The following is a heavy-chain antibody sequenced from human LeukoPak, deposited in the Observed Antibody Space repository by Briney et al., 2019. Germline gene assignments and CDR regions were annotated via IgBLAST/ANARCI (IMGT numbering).Heavy chain of an antibody. CDR2: INPSGGST. D-gene: IGHD6-19*01. Sequence: ASVKVSCKASGYTFTSYYMYWVRHPPGQGLELMGIINPSGGSTSYAQKFQGRVTMTRDTSTSTVYMELSSLRSEDTAVYYCARDASGIAVSGMDYYYYYMDVWGKGTTVTVSS. V-gene: IGHV1-46*01. CDR3: ARDASGIAVSGMDYYYYYMDV. J-gene: IGHJ6*03. CDR1: GYTFTSYY.